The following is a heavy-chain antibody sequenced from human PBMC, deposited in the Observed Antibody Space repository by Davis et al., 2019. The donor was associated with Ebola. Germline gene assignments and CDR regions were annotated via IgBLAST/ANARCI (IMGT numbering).Heavy chain of an antibody. CDR1: GFTFTIYW. D-gene: IGHD6-13*01. J-gene: IGHJ4*02. Sequence: PGGSLRLSCAASGFTFTIYWIHWVRQVPGRGLVWVSGINSDGSTTTYADSVKGRFTISRDNAKNTVYLQMNSLRVEDTALYYCARGIGRIAGDYWGQGSLVTVSS. CDR3: ARGIGRIAGDY. CDR2: INSDGSTT. V-gene: IGHV3-74*01.